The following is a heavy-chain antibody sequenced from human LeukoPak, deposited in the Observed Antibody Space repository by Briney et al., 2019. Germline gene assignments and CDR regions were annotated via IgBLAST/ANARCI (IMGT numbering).Heavy chain of an antibody. D-gene: IGHD3-10*01. J-gene: IGHJ5*02. CDR1: GFTFSSYW. CDR3: ARAVTYFYGSVTYDWFDP. Sequence: GGSLRLSCAASGFTFSSYWMHWVRQTPGKGLVWVSRIKSDGSTIYADSVKVRFTISRDNARNTLYLQMNSLRVEDTAMYYCARAVTYFYGSVTYDWFDPWGQGTLVTVSS. CDR2: IKSDGST. V-gene: IGHV3-74*01.